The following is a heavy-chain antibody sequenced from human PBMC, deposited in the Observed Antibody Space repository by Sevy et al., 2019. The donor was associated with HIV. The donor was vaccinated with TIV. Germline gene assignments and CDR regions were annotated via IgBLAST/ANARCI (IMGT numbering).Heavy chain of an antibody. Sequence: GESLKISCAASGFSFGSYDMNWVRQAPGKGLEWLSYISSSSSTIYHADSVKGRFTISRDNAKNSLYLQMNSLRDEETAVYYCASRVSGWYYFDYWGQGTLVTVSS. J-gene: IGHJ4*02. D-gene: IGHD6-19*01. V-gene: IGHV3-48*02. CDR2: ISSSSSTI. CDR3: ASRVSGWYYFDY. CDR1: GFSFGSYD.